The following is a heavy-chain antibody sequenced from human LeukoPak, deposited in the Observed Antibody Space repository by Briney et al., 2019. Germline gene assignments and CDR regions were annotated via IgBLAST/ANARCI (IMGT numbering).Heavy chain of an antibody. CDR2: IYYSGST. D-gene: IGHD6-19*01. J-gene: IGHJ4*02. CDR1: GGSISSSSYY. Sequence: SETLSLTCTVSGGSISSSSYYWGWIRQPPGKGLEWIGSIYYSGSTYYNPPLKSRVTISVDTSKNQFSLKLSSVTAADTAVYYCARWGYSSGWYGDYWGQGTLVTVSS. CDR3: ARWGYSSGWYGDY. V-gene: IGHV4-39*07.